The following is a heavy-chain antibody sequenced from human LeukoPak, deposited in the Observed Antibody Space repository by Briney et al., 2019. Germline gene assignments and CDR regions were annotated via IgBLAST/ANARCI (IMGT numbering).Heavy chain of an antibody. Sequence: SGGSLRLSCAASGFTFSSYAMSWVRQAPGKGLEWVSAISGSGGSTYYADFVKGLFTISRDNSKNTLYLQMNSLRAEDTAVYYCAKEGYCSSTSCYTGIDYWGQGTLVTVSS. CDR2: ISGSGGST. J-gene: IGHJ4*02. CDR1: GFTFSSYA. D-gene: IGHD2-2*02. CDR3: AKEGYCSSTSCYTGIDY. V-gene: IGHV3-23*01.